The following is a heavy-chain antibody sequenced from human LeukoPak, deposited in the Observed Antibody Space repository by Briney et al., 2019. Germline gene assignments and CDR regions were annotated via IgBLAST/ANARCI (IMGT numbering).Heavy chain of an antibody. Sequence: GGSLRLSCAASGFTFSSYWMSWVRQAPGKGLEWVANIKQDGSEKYYVDSVKGRFTISKDNAKNSLFLQMNSLRAEDTAVYYCARDLSRSFSMIRGLIQHREFDFWGRGTLVTVSS. D-gene: IGHD3-10*01. CDR2: IKQDGSEK. CDR1: GFTFSSYW. CDR3: ARDLSRSFSMIRGLIQHREFDF. J-gene: IGHJ4*02. V-gene: IGHV3-7*01.